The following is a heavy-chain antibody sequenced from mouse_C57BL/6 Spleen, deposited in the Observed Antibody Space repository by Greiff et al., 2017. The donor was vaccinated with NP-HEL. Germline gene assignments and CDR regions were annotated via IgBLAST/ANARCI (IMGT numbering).Heavy chain of an antibody. CDR1: GFTFSSYG. CDR2: ISSGGSYI. J-gene: IGHJ3*01. CDR3: ARKDDGGYEGAWFAY. D-gene: IGHD2-2*01. V-gene: IGHV5-6*01. Sequence: EVMLVESGGDLVKPGGSLKLSCAASGFTFSSYGMSWVRQTPDKGLEWVATISSGGSYIYYPDSVKGRFTISRDNAKNTLYLQMSSLKSEETAMYYCARKDDGGYEGAWFAYWGQGTLVTVSA.